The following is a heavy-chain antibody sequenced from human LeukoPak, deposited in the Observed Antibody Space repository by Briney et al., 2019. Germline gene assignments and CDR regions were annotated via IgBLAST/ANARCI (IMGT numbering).Heavy chain of an antibody. J-gene: IGHJ4*02. D-gene: IGHD3-16*02. CDR3: ARSHDHLWGNYPDY. CDR2: IHHDGRI. CDR1: GGAIDSTNW. V-gene: IGHV4/OR15-8*01. Sequence: PSETLSLTCDVSGGAIDSTNWWNWVRQPPGKGLEWIGEIHHDGRINYNPSLKSRVTLSVDKSKNQFSLRLNSVTAADTAMYYCARSHDHLWGNYPDYWGQGTLVTVSS.